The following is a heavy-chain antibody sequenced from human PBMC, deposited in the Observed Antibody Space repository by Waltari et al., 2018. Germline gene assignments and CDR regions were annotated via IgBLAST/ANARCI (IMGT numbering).Heavy chain of an antibody. CDR1: GFTFSSYA. V-gene: IGHV3-30-3*01. CDR3: ARDLTESGDV. Sequence: QVQLVESGGGVVQPGRSLRLSCAASGFTFSSYAMHWVRQAPGKGLEWLAVISYDGSNKYYADSVKGRFTISRDNSKNTLYLQMNSLRAEDTAVYYCARDLTESGDVRGKGTTVTVSS. D-gene: IGHD3-9*01. J-gene: IGHJ6*04. CDR2: ISYDGSNK.